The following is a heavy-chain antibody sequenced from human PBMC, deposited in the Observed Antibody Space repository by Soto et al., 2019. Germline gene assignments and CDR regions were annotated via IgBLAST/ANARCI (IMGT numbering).Heavy chain of an antibody. V-gene: IGHV1-18*01. CDR3: VRDLAVGLVDY. J-gene: IGHJ4*02. CDR2: ISAYNGNT. Sequence: ASVKVSCKASGYTFTSYGISWVRQAPGQGLEWMGWISAYNGNTKSAQKLQGRVTMTTDTSTSTAYMELRSLRSDDTAVYYCVRDLAVGLVDYWGQGTLVTVSS. D-gene: IGHD6-19*01. CDR1: GYTFTSYG.